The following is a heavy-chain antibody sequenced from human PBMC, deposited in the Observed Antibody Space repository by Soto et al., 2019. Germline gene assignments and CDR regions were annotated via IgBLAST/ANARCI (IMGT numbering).Heavy chain of an antibody. CDR3: ARGRYDYGDYSDAFDI. V-gene: IGHV3-11*01. J-gene: IGHJ3*02. Sequence: QVQLVESGGGLVKPGGSLRLSCAASGFTFSDYYMSWIRQAPGKGLXXXXXISXSGSTIYYADSVKGRFTISRDNAKNSLYLQMXSLRAEDTAVYYCARGRYDYGDYSDAFDIWGQGTMVTVSS. CDR1: GFTFSDYY. D-gene: IGHD4-17*01. CDR2: ISXSGSTI.